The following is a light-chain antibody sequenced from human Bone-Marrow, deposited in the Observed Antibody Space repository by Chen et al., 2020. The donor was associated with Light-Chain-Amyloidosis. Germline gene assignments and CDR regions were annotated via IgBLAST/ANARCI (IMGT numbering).Light chain of an antibody. CDR3: SSYTSTSTYYV. V-gene: IGLV2-14*03. Sequence: QSALAQPASVSGSPGQSITIPCTGTSSDVGAYNYVSWYQHHPGQAPKLMIFDVSNRPSGVSNRFSGSKSGNTASLTISGLQTEDEADYYCSSYTSTSTYYVFGAGTRVTVL. CDR1: SSDVGAYNY. J-gene: IGLJ1*01. CDR2: DVS.